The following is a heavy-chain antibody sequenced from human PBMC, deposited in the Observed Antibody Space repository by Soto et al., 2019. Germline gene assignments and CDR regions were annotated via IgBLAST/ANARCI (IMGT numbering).Heavy chain of an antibody. D-gene: IGHD3-10*01. V-gene: IGHV4-4*02. J-gene: IGHJ5*02. Sequence: QVQLQESGPGLVKPSGTLSLTCAVSGGSISSSNWWSWVRQPPGKGLGWIGEIYHSGSTNYNPSLKSRVTISVDKSKNHSSLKLSSVTAADTAVYYCARYYMVRGVANWFDPWGQGTLVTVSS. CDR3: ARYYMVRGVANWFDP. CDR1: GGSISSSNW. CDR2: IYHSGST.